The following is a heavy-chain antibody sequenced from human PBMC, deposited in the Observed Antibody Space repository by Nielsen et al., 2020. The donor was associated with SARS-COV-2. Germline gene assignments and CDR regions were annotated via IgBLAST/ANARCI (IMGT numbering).Heavy chain of an antibody. CDR2: ISYDGSNK. V-gene: IGHV3-30*18. Sequence: GESLKISCAASGFTFSSYGMHWVRQAPGKGLEWVAVISYDGSNKYYADSVKGRFTISRDNPKNTLYLQMNSLRAEDTAVYYCAKGYYYDSSGSAWGQGTLVTVSS. CDR3: AKGYYYDSSGSA. D-gene: IGHD3-22*01. CDR1: GFTFSSYG. J-gene: IGHJ5*02.